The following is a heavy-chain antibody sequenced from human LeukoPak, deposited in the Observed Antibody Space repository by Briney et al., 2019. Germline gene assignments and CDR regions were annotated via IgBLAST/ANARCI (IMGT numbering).Heavy chain of an antibody. CDR2: IYSGGTT. Sequence: GGSLRLSCAPSRFPVRRNYMSAVPQAPGKGLDWVSVIYSGGTTYYADSVKGRFTISRHNSKNTLYLQIDSLRPEDTAVYYCAGGNIVGNDLWGRGTLVTVSS. J-gene: IGHJ2*01. D-gene: IGHD2/OR15-2a*01. V-gene: IGHV3-53*04. CDR3: AGGNIVGNDL. CDR1: RFPVRRNY.